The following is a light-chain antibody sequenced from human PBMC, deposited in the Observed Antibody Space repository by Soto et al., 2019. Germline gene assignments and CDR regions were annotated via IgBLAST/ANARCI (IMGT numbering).Light chain of an antibody. CDR3: QSYDDSRSCSV. CDR1: SSNIGAGYD. J-gene: IGLJ3*02. CDR2: GNT. Sequence: QSVLTQPPSVSGAPGQRVTISCTGSSSNIGAGYDVHWYQQLPGTAPKLLIYGNTNRLSGVPDRFSGSKSDTSASLAITGLQAEDEADYYCQSYDDSRSCSVVGGGTKLTVL. V-gene: IGLV1-40*01.